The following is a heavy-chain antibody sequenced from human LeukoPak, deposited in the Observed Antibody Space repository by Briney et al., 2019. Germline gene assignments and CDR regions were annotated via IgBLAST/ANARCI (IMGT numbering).Heavy chain of an antibody. J-gene: IGHJ4*02. CDR3: AKDWISGDIVVVPAATGGY. CDR1: AITFSSYG. V-gene: IGHV3-30*18. D-gene: IGHD2-2*01. Sequence: PGGSLRLSCAASAITFSSYGMHWVRQAPGKGLEWVAVISYDGSNKYYADSVKGRFTISRDNSKNTLYLQMNSLRAEDTAVYYCAKDWISGDIVVVPAATGGYWGQGTLVTVSS. CDR2: ISYDGSNK.